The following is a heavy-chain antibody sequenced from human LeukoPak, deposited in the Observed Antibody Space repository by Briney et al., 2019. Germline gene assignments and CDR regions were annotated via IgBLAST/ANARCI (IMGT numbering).Heavy chain of an antibody. D-gene: IGHD4-17*01. V-gene: IGHV3-30*04. CDR1: GFTFSSYA. CDR2: ISYDGSNK. CDR3: ARSPLDYGEDYYYYYYMDV. J-gene: IGHJ6*03. Sequence: GRSLRLSCAASGFTFSSYAMHWVRQAPGKGLEWVAVISYDGSNKYYADSVKGRFTISRDNSKNTLYLQMNSLRAEDTAVYYCARSPLDYGEDYYYYYYMDVWGKGTTVTVSS.